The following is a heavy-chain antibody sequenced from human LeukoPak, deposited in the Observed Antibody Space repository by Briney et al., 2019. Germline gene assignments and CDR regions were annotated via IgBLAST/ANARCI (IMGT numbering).Heavy chain of an antibody. D-gene: IGHD2-2*01. CDR3: ARLIRGIVVVPAASTDIRREYWFDP. CDR2: ISAYNGNT. J-gene: IGHJ5*02. V-gene: IGHV1-18*01. Sequence: ASVKVSCKASGYTFTSYGISWVRQAPGQGLEWMGWISAYNGNTNYAQKLQGRVTMTTDTSTSTAYMELRSLRSDDTAVYYCARLIRGIVVVPAASTDIRREYWFDPWGQGTLVTVSS. CDR1: GYTFTSYG.